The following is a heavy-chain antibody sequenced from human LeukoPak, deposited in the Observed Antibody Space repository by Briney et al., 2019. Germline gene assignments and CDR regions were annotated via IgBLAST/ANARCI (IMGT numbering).Heavy chain of an antibody. CDR3: AKDWPVSGDHYSPFDY. CDR1: GFTFSSHA. V-gene: IGHV3-23*01. Sequence: GGSLRLSCAASGFTFSSHAMSWVRQAPGKGLEWVAAISRSAGNTYYGDSVKGRFTISRDSSKNTLHLQMDSLRAEDTAVYYCAKDWPVSGDHYSPFDYWGQGTLVTVSS. J-gene: IGHJ4*02. CDR2: ISRSAGNT. D-gene: IGHD4-11*01.